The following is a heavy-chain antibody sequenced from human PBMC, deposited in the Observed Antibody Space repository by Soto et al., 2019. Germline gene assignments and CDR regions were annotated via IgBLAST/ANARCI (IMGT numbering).Heavy chain of an antibody. D-gene: IGHD3-10*01. Sequence: EVQLLESGGGLVQRGGSLRLSCAASGFTFSSHAMSWVRQAPGKGLEWVSAITGSGGSTYYADSVKGRFTISRDNSKNTLHLQMTSLRAEDTAAYYCAKYFFVHYGSGSYYNHWGQGTLVTVSS. J-gene: IGHJ5*02. V-gene: IGHV3-23*01. CDR3: AKYFFVHYGSGSYYNH. CDR2: ITGSGGST. CDR1: GFTFSSHA.